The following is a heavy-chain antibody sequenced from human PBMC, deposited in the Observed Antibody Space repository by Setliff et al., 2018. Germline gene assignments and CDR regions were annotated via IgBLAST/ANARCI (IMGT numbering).Heavy chain of an antibody. CDR1: GFTFSSYW. CDR2: IKQDGSEK. D-gene: IGHD6-13*01. V-gene: IGHV3-7*01. Sequence: PGGSLRLSCAASGFTFSSYWMSWVRQASGKGLEWVANIKQDGSEKYYVDSVKGRFTISRDNAKNSLYLQMNSLRAEDTAVYYCTRDWGIAAAGYWGQGTLVTVSS. J-gene: IGHJ4*02. CDR3: TRDWGIAAAGY.